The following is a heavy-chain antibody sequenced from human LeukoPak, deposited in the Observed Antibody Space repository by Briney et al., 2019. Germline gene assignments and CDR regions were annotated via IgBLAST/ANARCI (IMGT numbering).Heavy chain of an antibody. CDR1: GGTFSSYA. Sequence: GSSVKVSCKASGGTFSSYAISWVRQAPGQGLEWIGRIIPIFGTANYAQKFQGRVTITTDESTSTAYMELSSLRSEDTAVYYCSGYNDYWGQGTLVTVSS. D-gene: IGHD3-22*01. J-gene: IGHJ4*02. CDR2: IIPIFGTA. CDR3: SGYNDY. V-gene: IGHV1-69*05.